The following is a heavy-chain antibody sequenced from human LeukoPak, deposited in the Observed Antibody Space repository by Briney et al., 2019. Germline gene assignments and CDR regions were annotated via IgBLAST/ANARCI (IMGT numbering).Heavy chain of an antibody. J-gene: IGHJ4*02. CDR3: AREPPVDYGGTAGFDY. CDR1: GDSISSTSFY. D-gene: IGHD4-23*01. Sequence: PSETLSLTCTVSGDSISSTSFYWGWIRQPPGKGLEWSGSIYYSGNTYYNPSLKSRITISVDTSKNQFSLKLSSVTAADTAVYYCAREPPVDYGGTAGFDYWGQGTLVTVSS. CDR2: IYYSGNT. V-gene: IGHV4-39*02.